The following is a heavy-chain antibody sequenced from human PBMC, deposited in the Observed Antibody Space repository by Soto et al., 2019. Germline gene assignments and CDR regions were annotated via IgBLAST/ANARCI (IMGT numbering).Heavy chain of an antibody. D-gene: IGHD3-10*01. V-gene: IGHV4-59*11. Sequence: LSLTCSVSGDSLKNHYWSWIRHSPGKGLEWIGNIYDCGSTNYDHALKSRGSLSVDTSKNLFSLKMNSVPAADTAVYYCPRSSMVPVDYYDFWGQRTVVTVSS. CDR3: PRSSMVPVDYYDF. CDR2: IYDCGST. CDR1: GDSLKNHY. J-gene: IGHJ4*02.